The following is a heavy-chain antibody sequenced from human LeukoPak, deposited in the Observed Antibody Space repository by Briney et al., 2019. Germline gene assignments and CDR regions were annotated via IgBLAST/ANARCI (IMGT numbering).Heavy chain of an antibody. CDR3: AGDGDGYNIGGPPIDY. Sequence: GGSLRLSCAASGFTFDDYGMSWVRQAPGKGLEWVSGINWNGGSTGYADSVKGRFTISRDNAKNSLYLQMNSLRAEDTALYYCAGDGDGYNIGGPPIDYWGQGTLVTVSS. CDR2: INWNGGST. J-gene: IGHJ4*02. D-gene: IGHD5-24*01. V-gene: IGHV3-20*04. CDR1: GFTFDDYG.